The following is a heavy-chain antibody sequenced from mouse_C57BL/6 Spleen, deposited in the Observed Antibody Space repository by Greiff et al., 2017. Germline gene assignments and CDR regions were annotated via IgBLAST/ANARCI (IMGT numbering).Heavy chain of an antibody. CDR1: GFTFTNYC. D-gene: IGHD2-1*01. Sequence: QVQLQQSGAELVRPGASVKMSCTASGFTFTNYCMHWVKQRPGQGLEWIGGIDPGNGDTKYNEKFKGKATITADTSSSTAYLQLSSLTSEDAAVYYCAIFGNEVATDCWGHGTTVTVAS. CDR3: AIFGNEVATDC. J-gene: IGHJ2*01. CDR2: IDPGNGDT. V-gene: IGHV1-55*01.